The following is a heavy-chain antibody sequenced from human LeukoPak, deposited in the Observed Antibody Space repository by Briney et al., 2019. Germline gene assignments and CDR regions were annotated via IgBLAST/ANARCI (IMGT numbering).Heavy chain of an antibody. V-gene: IGHV3-33*01. Sequence: PGRSLRLSCAASGFIFSSNGMHWVRQAPGKGLEWVAFIWYDGRSEDYVDSVKGRFTISRDNPKNTLYLQMNSLRAEDTAVYYCARFVGSDNSGYFDCWGQGTLVTVSS. CDR2: IWYDGRSE. CDR1: GFIFSSNG. CDR3: ARFVGSDNSGYFDC. J-gene: IGHJ4*02. D-gene: IGHD3-22*01.